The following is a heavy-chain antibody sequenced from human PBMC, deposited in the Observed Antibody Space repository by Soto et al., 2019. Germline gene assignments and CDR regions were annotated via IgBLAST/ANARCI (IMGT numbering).Heavy chain of an antibody. V-gene: IGHV3-30*03. Sequence: GGSLRLSCAASGFTFSSYGMHWVRQAPGKGLEWVAVISYDGSNKYYADSVKGRFTISRDNSKNTLYLQMNSLKASDTAMYYCARLAIEALYYGSGSQGGSNYGMDVWGQGTTVTVSS. CDR1: GFTFSSYG. J-gene: IGHJ6*02. CDR2: ISYDGSNK. CDR3: ARLAIEALYYGSGSQGGSNYGMDV. D-gene: IGHD3-10*01.